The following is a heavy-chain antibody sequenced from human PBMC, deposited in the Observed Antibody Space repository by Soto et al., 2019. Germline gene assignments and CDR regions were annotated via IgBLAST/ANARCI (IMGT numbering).Heavy chain of an antibody. Sequence: GGSLRLSCAASGFTFSRYGMHWVRQAPGKGLEWVVVISYDGSKKYYADSVKGRFTISRDNSKNTLYLQMNSLRAEDTAVYYCAKDKGSGVVTVYYFGLGVWGQGTTVTVSS. CDR3: AKDKGSGVVTVYYFGLGV. CDR2: ISYDGSKK. J-gene: IGHJ6*02. V-gene: IGHV3-30*18. D-gene: IGHD3-3*01. CDR1: GFTFSRYG.